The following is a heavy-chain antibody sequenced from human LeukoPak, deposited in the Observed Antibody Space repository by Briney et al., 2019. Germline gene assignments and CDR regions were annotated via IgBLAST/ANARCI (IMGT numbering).Heavy chain of an antibody. V-gene: IGHV3-23*01. CDR3: AKSLYGGCDY. CDR2: VNGNGGST. CDR1: GFSFSTYA. Sequence: GGSLRLSCAASGFSFSTYAMSWVRQAPGKGLEWVSGVNGNGGSTSYADSVRGRFTIFRDNSKNTVYPQMNSLRVEDTAVYYCAKSLYGGCDYWGQGTVVTVSS. J-gene: IGHJ4*02. D-gene: IGHD3-16*02.